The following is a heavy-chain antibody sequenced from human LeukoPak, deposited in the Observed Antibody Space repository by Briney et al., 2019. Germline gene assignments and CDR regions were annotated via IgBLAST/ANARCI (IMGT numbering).Heavy chain of an antibody. J-gene: IGHJ4*02. Sequence: GGSLRLSCAASGFTFSSYAMSWVRQAPGKGLEWVSAISGSGGSTYYADSVKGRFTISIDNSKNTLYMQMNSLRAEDTAVYYCAKDREYYYDSSPSDYWGQGTLVTVSS. D-gene: IGHD3-22*01. CDR1: GFTFSSYA. V-gene: IGHV3-23*01. CDR3: AKDREYYYDSSPSDY. CDR2: ISGSGGST.